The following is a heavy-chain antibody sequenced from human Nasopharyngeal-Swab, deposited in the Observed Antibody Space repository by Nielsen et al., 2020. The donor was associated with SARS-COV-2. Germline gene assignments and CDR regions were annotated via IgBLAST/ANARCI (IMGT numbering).Heavy chain of an antibody. Sequence: GESLKISCAASGFTFSSYAMSWVRQAPGKGLEWVSTISGGGSITYHADSEKGRFTISRDNSKNTVYLQVNSLRAEDTAVYYCAKRYNWNPRENYFDYWGQGTLVTVSS. J-gene: IGHJ4*02. D-gene: IGHD1-20*01. CDR2: ISGGGSIT. V-gene: IGHV3-23*01. CDR3: AKRYNWNPRENYFDY. CDR1: GFTFSSYA.